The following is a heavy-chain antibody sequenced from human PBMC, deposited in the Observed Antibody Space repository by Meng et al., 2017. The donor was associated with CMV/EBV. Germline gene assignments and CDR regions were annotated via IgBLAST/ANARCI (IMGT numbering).Heavy chain of an antibody. CDR1: GGTFSSYA. V-gene: IGHV1-69*05. CDR2: IIPIFGTA. D-gene: IGHD2-8*01. J-gene: IGHJ5*02. CDR3: ARRKLVGYCTNGVCPGWFDP. Sequence: SVKVSCKASGGTFSSYAISWVRQAPGQGLEWMGGIIPIFGTANHAQKFQGRVTITTDESTSTAYMELSSLKSEDTAVYYCARRKLVGYCTNGVCPGWFDPWGQGTLVTVSS.